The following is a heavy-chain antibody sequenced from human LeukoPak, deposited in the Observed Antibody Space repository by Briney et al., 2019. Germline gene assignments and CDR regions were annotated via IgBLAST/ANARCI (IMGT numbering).Heavy chain of an antibody. CDR2: IYYSGST. CDR3: ARELRVTFGGVIVKPGGLDY. Sequence: SETLSLTCTVSGGSISSGGYYWSWIGQHPGKGLEWIGYIYYSGSTYYNPSLNSRVTISVDTSKNQFSLKLSSVTAADMAVYYCARELRVTFGGVIVKPGGLDYWGQGTLVTVSS. D-gene: IGHD3-16*02. CDR1: GGSISSGGYY. V-gene: IGHV4-31*03. J-gene: IGHJ4*02.